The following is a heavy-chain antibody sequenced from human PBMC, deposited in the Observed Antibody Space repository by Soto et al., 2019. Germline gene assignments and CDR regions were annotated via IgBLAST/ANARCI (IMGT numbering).Heavy chain of an antibody. CDR2: IKSKTDGGTT. CDR3: ATFFRVTGTMI. D-gene: IGHD1-7*01. Sequence: EVQLVESGGALVRPGESLRLSCAASGFTFSNAWMNWVRQAPGKGLEWVGLIKSKTDGGTTDYATPLKARFTISRDDSKNTLFLKMNGLQAEDTALYYCATFFRVTGTMIWGQGTLVTFSS. V-gene: IGHV3-15*07. J-gene: IGHJ4*02. CDR1: GFTFSNAW.